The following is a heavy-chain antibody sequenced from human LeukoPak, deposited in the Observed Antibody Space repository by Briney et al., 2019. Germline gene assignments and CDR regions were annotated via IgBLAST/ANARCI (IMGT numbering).Heavy chain of an antibody. V-gene: IGHV1-2*06. CDR2: INPKSGAT. CDR1: GYTFTGYY. D-gene: IGHD2-2*01. J-gene: IGHJ3*02. CDR3: AREGCSSSSCRDGFDI. Sequence: ASVKVSCTASGYTFTGYYIHWLRQAPGQGPEWMGRINPKSGATNSAQSFQGRVTMTRDTSISTAYMELSRLRSDDTAVFYCAREGCSSSSCRDGFDIWGQGTMVTVS.